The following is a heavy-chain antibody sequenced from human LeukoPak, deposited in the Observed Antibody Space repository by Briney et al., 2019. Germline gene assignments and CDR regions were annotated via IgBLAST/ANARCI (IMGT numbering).Heavy chain of an antibody. CDR1: GLTFSDYS. J-gene: IGHJ4*02. D-gene: IGHD1-1*01. CDR2: ITGISDI. V-gene: IGHV3-69-1*02. CDR3: ARAIRL. Sequence: KSGGSLRLSCTASGLTFSDYSVNWVRRAAGKGLEWVSCITGISDIYYADSVKGRFTISRDNAKNSVYLQMNSLRAEDTGIYYCARAIRLWGQGTLVTVSS.